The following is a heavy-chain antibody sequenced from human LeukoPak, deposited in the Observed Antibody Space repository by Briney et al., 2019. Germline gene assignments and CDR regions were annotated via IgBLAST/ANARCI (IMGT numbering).Heavy chain of an antibody. CDR2: ISYDGSNK. CDR3: AKPGIAAASTSPNWFDP. J-gene: IGHJ5*02. Sequence: GGSLRLSCAASGFTFSSYGMHWVRQAPGKGLEWVAVISYDGSNKYYADSVKGRFTISRDNSKNTLYPQMNSLRAEDTAVYYCAKPGIAAASTSPNWFDPWGQGTLVTVSS. CDR1: GFTFSSYG. V-gene: IGHV3-30*18. D-gene: IGHD6-13*01.